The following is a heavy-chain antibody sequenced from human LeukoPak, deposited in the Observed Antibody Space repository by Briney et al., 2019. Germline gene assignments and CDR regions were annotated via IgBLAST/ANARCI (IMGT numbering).Heavy chain of an antibody. V-gene: IGHV4-59*12. D-gene: IGHD3-9*01. Sequence: KPSETLSLTCTVSGVSISSYYWSWIRQPPGKGLEWIGNIYYSGSTYYNPSLKSRVTISVDTSKNQFSLKLSSVTAADTAVYYCARDTGVDILTGDDYYYYGMDVWGQGTTVTVSS. J-gene: IGHJ6*02. CDR2: IYYSGST. CDR3: ARDTGVDILTGDDYYYYGMDV. CDR1: GVSISSYY.